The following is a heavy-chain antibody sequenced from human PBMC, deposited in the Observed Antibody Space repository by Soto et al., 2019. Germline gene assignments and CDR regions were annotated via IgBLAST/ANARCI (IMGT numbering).Heavy chain of an antibody. CDR1: GFTFSSYG. CDR2: ISISSTNI. Sequence: EVQLVESGGGLVQPGGSLRLSCAASGFTFSSYGMNWVRQAPGKGLEWVSYISISSTNIHYADSVKGRFTISRDNAKNSLYLQMNGLGAEDTAVYYCASGAAGNAYYWGQGILVTVSS. CDR3: ASGAAGNAYY. D-gene: IGHD6-13*01. V-gene: IGHV3-48*01. J-gene: IGHJ4*02.